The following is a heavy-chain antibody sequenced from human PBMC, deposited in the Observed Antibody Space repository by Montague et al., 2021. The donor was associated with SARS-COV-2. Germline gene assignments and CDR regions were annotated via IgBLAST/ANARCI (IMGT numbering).Heavy chain of an antibody. CDR1: GFSLNTSGMC. D-gene: IGHD4-17*01. CDR2: IDWDEDQ. V-gene: IGHV2-70*01. CDR3: ARSYGDYRDSYFDY. Sequence: PALVKPTQTLTLTCTFSGFSLNTSGMCVSWNRQPPGKALEWLALIDWDEDQYYSTSLKTRLTISKDTSKNQVVLTMTNMDPIDIATYYCARSYGDYRDSYFDYWGQGTLVTVSS. J-gene: IGHJ4*02.